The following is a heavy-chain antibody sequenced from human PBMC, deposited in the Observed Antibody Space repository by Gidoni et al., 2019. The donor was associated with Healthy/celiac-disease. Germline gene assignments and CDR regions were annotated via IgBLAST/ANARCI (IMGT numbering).Heavy chain of an antibody. J-gene: IGHJ4*02. D-gene: IGHD2-15*01. CDR1: GGSISSYY. Sequence: QVQLQESGPGLVKPSETLSLTCTVSGGSISSYYWSWIRQPPGKGLEWIGYIYYSGSTNYNPSLKSRVTISVDTSKNQFSLKLSSVTAADTAVYYCARVPKDCSGGSCSIDYWGQGTLVTVSS. CDR2: IYYSGST. CDR3: ARVPKDCSGGSCSIDY. V-gene: IGHV4-59*01.